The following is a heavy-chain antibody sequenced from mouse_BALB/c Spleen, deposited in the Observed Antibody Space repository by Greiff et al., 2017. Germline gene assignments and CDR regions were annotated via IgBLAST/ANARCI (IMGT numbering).Heavy chain of an antibody. D-gene: IGHD2-10*02. CDR3: ATEYGNYRFAY. CDR2: ISSGGSYT. Sequence: EVKLMESGGGLVKPGGSLKLSCAASGFTFSSYAMSWVRQTPEKRLEWVATISSGGSYTYYPDSVKGRFTISRDNAKNTLYLQMSSLRSEDTAMYYCATEYGNYRFAYWGQGTLVTVSA. V-gene: IGHV5-9-3*01. CDR1: GFTFSSYA. J-gene: IGHJ3*01.